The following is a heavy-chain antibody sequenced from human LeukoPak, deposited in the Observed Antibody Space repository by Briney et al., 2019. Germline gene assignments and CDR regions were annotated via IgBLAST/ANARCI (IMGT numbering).Heavy chain of an antibody. CDR1: GYTFTNSY. V-gene: IGHV1-46*01. CDR2: INPDGGNT. Sequence: ASVKVSCKASGYTFTNSYIHWVRQAPGQVLEWKELINPDGGNTNYAQNFQGRVTLTRDTSTSTVYMELSSLRSEDTAIYYCARIRDGYNDAYDLWGQGTVVTVPS. J-gene: IGHJ3*01. D-gene: IGHD5-24*01. CDR3: ARIRDGYNDAYDL.